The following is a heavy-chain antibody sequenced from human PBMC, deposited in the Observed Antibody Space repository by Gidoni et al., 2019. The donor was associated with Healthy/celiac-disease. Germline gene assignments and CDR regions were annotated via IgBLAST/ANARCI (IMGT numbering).Heavy chain of an antibody. V-gene: IGHV3-30*03. D-gene: IGHD6-19*01. CDR2: ISYDGSNK. Sequence: QVQLVESGGGVVQPGRSLRLSCAASGFTFSSYGMPWVRQAPGKGLEWVAVISYDGSNKYYADSVKGRFTISRDNSKNTLYLQMNSLRAEDTAVYYCARSGGYSSGWLRGWYYFDYWGQGTLVTVSS. CDR3: ARSGGYSSGWLRGWYYFDY. CDR1: GFTFSSYG. J-gene: IGHJ4*02.